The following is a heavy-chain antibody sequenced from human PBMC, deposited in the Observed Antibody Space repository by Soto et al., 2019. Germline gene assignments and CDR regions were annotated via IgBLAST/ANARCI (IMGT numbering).Heavy chain of an antibody. CDR1: GFIFSTYS. CDR3: TRAISGGPFDY. V-gene: IGHV3-21*01. CDR2: ISRSSDHM. Sequence: EVQLVESGGGLVKPGGSLRLSCAASGFIFSTYSMNWVRQTPGKGLEWVSSISRSSDHMYYADSVRGRFTISRDNAKNSLFLQMNSLRAEDTAVYYGTRAISGGPFDYWGQGALVTVSS. J-gene: IGHJ4*02. D-gene: IGHD2-15*01.